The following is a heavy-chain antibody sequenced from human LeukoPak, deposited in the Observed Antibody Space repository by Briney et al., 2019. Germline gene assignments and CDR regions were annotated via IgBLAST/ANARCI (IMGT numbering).Heavy chain of an antibody. CDR1: GGSFSGYY. V-gene: IGHV3-23*01. CDR3: AYQVGATTFDY. J-gene: IGHJ4*02. Sequence: ETLSLTCAVYGGSFSGYYWSWIRQPPGKGLEWVSAISGSGGSTYYADSVKGRFTISRDNSKNTLYLQMNSLGAEDTAVYYCAYQVGATTFDYWGQGTLVTVSS. CDR2: ISGSGGST. D-gene: IGHD1-26*01.